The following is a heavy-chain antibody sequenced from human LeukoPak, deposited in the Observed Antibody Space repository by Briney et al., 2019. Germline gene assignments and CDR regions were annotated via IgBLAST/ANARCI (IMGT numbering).Heavy chain of an antibody. CDR3: ASSESGSYYYYGMDV. CDR2: IIPIFGTA. J-gene: IGHJ6*02. Sequence: SVKVSCKASGGTFSSYAISWVRQAPGQGLEWMGGIIPIFGTANYAQKFQGRVTITADESRSTAYMELSSLRSEDTAVYYCASSESGSYYYYGMDVWGQGTTVTVSS. V-gene: IGHV1-69*13. CDR1: GGTFSSYA. D-gene: IGHD1-26*01.